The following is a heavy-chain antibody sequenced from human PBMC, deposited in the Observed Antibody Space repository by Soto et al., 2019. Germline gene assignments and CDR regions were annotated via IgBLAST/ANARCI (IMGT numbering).Heavy chain of an antibody. D-gene: IGHD6-13*01. CDR2: IWCDGSNK. CDR1: GFTFSSYG. Sequence: GGSLRLSCAASGFTFSSYGMHWVRQAPGKGLEWVSGIWCDGSNKYYADSVKGRFTISRDNSKNTLYLQMNSLRAEDTAVYYCARLAGYRSSWYDSEVPKFDYWGQGTLVTVSS. V-gene: IGHV3-33*01. CDR3: ARLAGYRSSWYDSEVPKFDY. J-gene: IGHJ4*02.